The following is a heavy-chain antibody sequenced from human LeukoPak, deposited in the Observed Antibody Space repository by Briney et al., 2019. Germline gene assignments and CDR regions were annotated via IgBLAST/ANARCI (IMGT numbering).Heavy chain of an antibody. CDR3: ARQGSSTSSRYYYYMDV. J-gene: IGHJ6*03. Sequence: GESLKISCKGSGYSFTSHWIGWVRQMPGKGLEWMGIIYPGGSDTRYSPSFQGQVTISADKSISTAYLQWSSLKASDTAMYYCARQGSSTSSRYYYYMDVWGKGATVTVSS. CDR2: IYPGGSDT. CDR1: GYSFTSHW. D-gene: IGHD2-2*01. V-gene: IGHV5-51*01.